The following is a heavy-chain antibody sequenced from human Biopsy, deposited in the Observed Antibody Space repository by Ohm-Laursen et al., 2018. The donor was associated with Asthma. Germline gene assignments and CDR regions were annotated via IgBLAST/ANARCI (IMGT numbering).Heavy chain of an antibody. Sequence: SVKVSCKSLGGTFNTYVIGWVRQAPGQGLEWMGGINSVFGTTTYPQKFQDRVTITADDSTSTVCMELSSLRSEGTAVYYCARKAGSCISRTCYSLDFWGQGTLVTVSS. D-gene: IGHD2-2*01. J-gene: IGHJ4*02. CDR2: INSVFGTT. V-gene: IGHV1-69*13. CDR3: ARKAGSCISRTCYSLDF. CDR1: GGTFNTYV.